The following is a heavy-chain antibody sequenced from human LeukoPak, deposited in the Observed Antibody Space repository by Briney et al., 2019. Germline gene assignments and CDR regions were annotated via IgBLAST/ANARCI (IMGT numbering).Heavy chain of an antibody. D-gene: IGHD3-9*01. CDR3: AKGDYDILTGYLDY. J-gene: IGHJ4*02. V-gene: IGHV3-30*18. CDR1: GFTFSSYG. CDR2: ISYDGSNK. Sequence: PGGSLRLSCAASGFTFSSYGMHWVRQAPGKGLEWVAVISYDGSNKYYADSVKGRFTISRDNSKNTLYLQMNSLRAEDTAVYYCAKGDYDILTGYLDYWGQGTLVTVSS.